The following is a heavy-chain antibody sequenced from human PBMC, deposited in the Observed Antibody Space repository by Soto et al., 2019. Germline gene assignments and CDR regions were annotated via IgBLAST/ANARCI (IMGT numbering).Heavy chain of an antibody. CDR1: GGTFSSYT. D-gene: IGHD4-17*01. CDR2: IIPILGIA. Sequence: QVQLVQSGAEVKKPGSSVKVSCKASGGTFSSYTISWVRQAPGQGLEWMGRIIPILGIANYAQKFQGRVTITVDKSTSTAYMELSSLRSEDTAVYYCAGSRDYGDYEPAHYWGQGTLVTVSS. CDR3: AGSRDYGDYEPAHY. J-gene: IGHJ4*02. V-gene: IGHV1-69*02.